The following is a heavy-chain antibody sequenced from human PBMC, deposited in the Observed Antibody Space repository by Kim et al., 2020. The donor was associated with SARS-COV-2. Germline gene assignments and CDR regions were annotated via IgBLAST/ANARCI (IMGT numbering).Heavy chain of an antibody. CDR1: GYTFTSYG. V-gene: IGHV1-18*04. Sequence: ASVKVSCKASGYTFTSYGISWVRQAPGQGLEWMGWISAYNGNTNYAQKLQGRVTMTTDTSTSTAYMELRSLRSDDTGVYYCAREDSSSWPGFYYYYYGMDVWGQGTTVTVSS. CDR2: ISAYNGNT. CDR3: AREDSSSWPGFYYYYYGMDV. J-gene: IGHJ6*02. D-gene: IGHD6-13*01.